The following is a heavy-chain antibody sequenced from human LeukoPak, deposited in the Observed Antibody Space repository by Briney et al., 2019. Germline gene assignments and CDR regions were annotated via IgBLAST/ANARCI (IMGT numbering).Heavy chain of an antibody. D-gene: IGHD2-2*01. J-gene: IGHJ5*02. Sequence: SVKVSCKASGGTFSSYAISWVRQAPGQGLEWMGGIIPIFGTANYAQKFQGRVTITTDESTSTAYMELSSLRSEDTAVYYCARVAQYCTSTSCYRWFDPWGQGTLVTVSS. CDR1: GGTFSSYA. CDR3: ARVAQYCTSTSCYRWFDP. CDR2: IIPIFGTA. V-gene: IGHV1-69*05.